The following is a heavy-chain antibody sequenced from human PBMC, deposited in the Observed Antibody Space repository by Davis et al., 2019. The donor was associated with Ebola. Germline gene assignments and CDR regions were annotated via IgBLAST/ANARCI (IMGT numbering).Heavy chain of an antibody. CDR2: INAGTGNT. D-gene: IGHD4-17*01. CDR1: VYIFTSYA. V-gene: IGHV1-3*01. J-gene: IGHJ4*02. CDR3: ARDFGDFGSYFDY. Sequence: ASVKVSCKASVYIFTSYAMHWVRQTPGQGLEWMGWINAGTGNTKYSQKFQDRVIFTWDTSASTAYMELSSLTYEDTAVYSCARDFGDFGSYFDYWGQGTRVTVSS.